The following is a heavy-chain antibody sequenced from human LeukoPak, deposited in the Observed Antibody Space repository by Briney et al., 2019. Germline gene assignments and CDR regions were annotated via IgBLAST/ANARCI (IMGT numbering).Heavy chain of an antibody. CDR3: AREAVVPAAIVGPFDY. D-gene: IGHD2-2*01. V-gene: IGHV1-69*04. Sequence: SVKVSCKASGGTFSSYTISWVRQAPGQGLEWMGRIIPILCIANYAQKFQGRVTITADKSTSTAYMELSSLRSEDTAVYYCAREAVVPAAIVGPFDYWGQGTLVTVSS. CDR2: IIPILCIA. CDR1: GGTFSSYT. J-gene: IGHJ4*02.